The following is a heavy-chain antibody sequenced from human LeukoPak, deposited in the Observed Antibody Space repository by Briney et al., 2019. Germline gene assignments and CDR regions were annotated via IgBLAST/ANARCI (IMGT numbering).Heavy chain of an antibody. Sequence: SETLSLTCAVYGGSFSGYYWSWIRQPPGKGLEWIGEINHSGSTNYNPSLKSRVTISVDTSKNQFSLKLSSVTAADTAVYYCARGDVGWYCSGGSCRNWFDPWGQGTLVTVSS. CDR3: ARGDVGWYCSGGSCRNWFDP. V-gene: IGHV4-34*01. D-gene: IGHD2-15*01. CDR1: GGSFSGYY. CDR2: INHSGST. J-gene: IGHJ5*02.